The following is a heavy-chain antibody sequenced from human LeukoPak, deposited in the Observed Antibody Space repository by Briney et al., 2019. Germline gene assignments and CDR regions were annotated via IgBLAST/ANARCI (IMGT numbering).Heavy chain of an antibody. CDR2: INHRGNT. J-gene: IGHJ4*02. Sequence: PSETLSLTCAVYGGSFSGNFWSWVRQPPGNGLEWIGEINHRGNTNYNPSLKSRVTISVDTSKNQFSLKLSSVTAADMAVYYCARVPESVGINYFDSWGQGTQVTVSS. CDR1: GGSFSGNF. CDR3: ARVPESVGINYFDS. D-gene: IGHD1-26*01. V-gene: IGHV4-34*01.